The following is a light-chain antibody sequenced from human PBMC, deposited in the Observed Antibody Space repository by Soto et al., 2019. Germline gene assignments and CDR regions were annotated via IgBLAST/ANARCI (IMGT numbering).Light chain of an antibody. CDR3: VSWDDSLSGLV. J-gene: IGLJ1*01. Sequence: QSVLTQPPSASGTPGQRVTISCSGRSANIGNNFVCWYQQLPGTAPKLLIYSNNQRPSGVPDRFSGSKSGTSASLAISGLRSDDEGDYYCVSWDDSLSGLVFGTGTKVTVL. CDR1: SANIGNNF. V-gene: IGLV1-47*02. CDR2: SNN.